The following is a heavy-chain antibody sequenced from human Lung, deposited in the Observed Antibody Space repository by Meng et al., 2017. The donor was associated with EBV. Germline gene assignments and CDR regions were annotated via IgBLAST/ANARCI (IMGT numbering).Heavy chain of an antibody. CDR1: GFTFSRSW. J-gene: IGHJ4*02. Sequence: VQLLEAGGGLVQPGGSLRLSCAASGFTFSRSWMQWVRQAPGKGLVWVSRINSDGTTTTYADSVKGRFTISRDNARNTLYLQMNSLTAEDTGVYYCVRVDMGWGQGTLVTVSS. V-gene: IGHV3-74*01. CDR2: INSDGTTT. D-gene: IGHD3-9*01. CDR3: VRVDMG.